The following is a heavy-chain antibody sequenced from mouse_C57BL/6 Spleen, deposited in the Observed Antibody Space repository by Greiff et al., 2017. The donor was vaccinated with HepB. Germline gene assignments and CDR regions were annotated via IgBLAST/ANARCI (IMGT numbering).Heavy chain of an antibody. CDR3: TTGTRWYFDV. Sequence: EVQLQQSGAELVRPGASVKLSCTASGFNIKDDYMHWVKQRPEQGLEWIGWIDPENGDTEYASKFQGKATITADTSSNTAYLQLSSLTSEDTAVYYCTTGTRWYFDVWGTGTTVTVSS. CDR2: IDPENGDT. D-gene: IGHD3-3*01. CDR1: GFNIKDDY. V-gene: IGHV14-4*01. J-gene: IGHJ1*03.